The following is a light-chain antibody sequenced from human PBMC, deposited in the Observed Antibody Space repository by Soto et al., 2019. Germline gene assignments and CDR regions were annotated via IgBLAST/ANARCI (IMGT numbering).Light chain of an antibody. CDR3: QQYYSNPELT. CDR1: QSLLYSSNNKNY. J-gene: IGKJ4*01. V-gene: IGKV4-1*01. Sequence: IVMTQSPDSLAVSLGERATINCKSSQSLLYSSNNKNYLAWYQQKPGQPPKLLIYWASTRASRVPARFSGSGSGTDFTLTISSLQAEDVAVYYCQQYYSNPELTFGGGTKVEIK. CDR2: WAS.